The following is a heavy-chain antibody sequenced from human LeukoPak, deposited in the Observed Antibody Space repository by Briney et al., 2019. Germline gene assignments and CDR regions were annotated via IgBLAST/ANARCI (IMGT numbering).Heavy chain of an antibody. J-gene: IGHJ6*03. Sequence: GASVKVSCKASGYTFTSYDINWVRQATGQGLEWMGWMNPNSGNTGYAQKFQGRVTMTSNTSISTAYMELSSLRSVDTAVYYCARLGFSRPYYYYYMDVWGKGTTVTVSS. CDR1: GYTFTSYD. CDR3: ARLGFSRPYYYYYMDV. CDR2: MNPNSGNT. V-gene: IGHV1-8*01. D-gene: IGHD1-26*01.